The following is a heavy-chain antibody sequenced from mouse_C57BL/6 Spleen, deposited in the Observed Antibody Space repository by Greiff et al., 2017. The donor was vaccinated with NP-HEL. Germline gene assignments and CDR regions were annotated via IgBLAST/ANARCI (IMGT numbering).Heavy chain of an antibody. V-gene: IGHV3-6*01. Sequence: DVKLQESGPGLVKPSQSLSLTCSVTGYSITSGYYWNWIRQFPGNKLEWMGYISYDGSNNYNPSLKNRISITRDTSKNQFFLKLNSVTTEDTATYYCARAPYYYGSSYFDYWGQGTTLTVAS. CDR1: GYSITSGYY. CDR3: ARAPYYYGSSYFDY. J-gene: IGHJ2*01. CDR2: ISYDGSN. D-gene: IGHD1-1*01.